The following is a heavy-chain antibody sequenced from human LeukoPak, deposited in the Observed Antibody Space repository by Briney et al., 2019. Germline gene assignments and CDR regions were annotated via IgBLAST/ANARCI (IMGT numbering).Heavy chain of an antibody. J-gene: IGHJ4*02. D-gene: IGHD5-24*01. CDR1: GGSFSGYY. CDR3: ARRVRSGDGWAFDS. Sequence: PSETLSLTCAVYGGSFSGYYWSWIRQPPGKGLEWIGEINHSGSTNYNPSLKSRVTTSVDTSKNQFSLNLISVTAADTAVYYCARRVRSGDGWAFDSWGQGTPVTVPS. V-gene: IGHV4-34*01. CDR2: INHSGST.